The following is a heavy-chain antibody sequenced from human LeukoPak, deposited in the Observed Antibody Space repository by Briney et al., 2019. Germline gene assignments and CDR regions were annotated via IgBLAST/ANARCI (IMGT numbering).Heavy chain of an antibody. CDR2: IKNKANGGTT. V-gene: IGHV3-49*04. Sequence: GGSLRLSCTTSGFTFSDYAVSWVRQAPGKGLEWIGFIKNKANGGTTEYAASVKGRFTISRDDSKTIAHLQMSSLKTEDTAVYYCSRFYSSGWASGAFDIWGQGTMVTVSS. J-gene: IGHJ3*02. D-gene: IGHD3-22*01. CDR3: SRFYSSGWASGAFDI. CDR1: GFTFSDYA.